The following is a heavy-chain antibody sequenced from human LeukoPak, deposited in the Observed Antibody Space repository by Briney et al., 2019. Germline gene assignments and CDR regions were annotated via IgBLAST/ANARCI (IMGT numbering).Heavy chain of an antibody. CDR1: GFTFDDYA. CDR2: ISWNSGSI. Sequence: GGSLRLSCAASGFTFDDYAMHWVRQAPGKGLEWVSGISWNSGSIGYADSVKGRFTISRDNAKNSLYLQMNSLRAEDTALYYCAKIAVAGTWFDYWGQGTLVTVSS. CDR3: AKIAVAGTWFDY. J-gene: IGHJ4*02. V-gene: IGHV3-9*01. D-gene: IGHD6-19*01.